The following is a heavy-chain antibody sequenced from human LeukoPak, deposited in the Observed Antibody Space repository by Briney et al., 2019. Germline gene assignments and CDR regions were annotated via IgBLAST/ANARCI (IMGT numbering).Heavy chain of an antibody. CDR1: GFTFSSYA. Sequence: GGSLRLSCAASGFTFSSYAMSWVRQAPGKGLEWVSAISGSCGSTYYADSVKGRFTISRDNSKNTLYPQMNSLRAEDTAVYYCERGGHSSFDYWGQGAMVTVSS. D-gene: IGHD3-16*01. CDR3: ERGGHSSFDY. CDR2: ISGSCGST. J-gene: IGHJ4*02. V-gene: IGHV3-23*01.